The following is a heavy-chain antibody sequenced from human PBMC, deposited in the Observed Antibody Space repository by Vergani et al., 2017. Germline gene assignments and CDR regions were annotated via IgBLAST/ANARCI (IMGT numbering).Heavy chain of an antibody. D-gene: IGHD3-3*01. V-gene: IGHV3-30*18. Sequence: QVQLVESGGGVVQPGTSLRLSCAASGFTFNKYGMYWVRQAPVKGLEWVAGISADGSSKSYVDSVKGRFTISRDKSKNTLYLQMDSLRADDTAIYYCAKDGYDSWSAYYDYHYYMDVWGKGTTVTVSS. CDR3: AKDGYDSWSAYYDYHYYMDV. CDR2: ISADGSSK. CDR1: GFTFNKYG. J-gene: IGHJ6*03.